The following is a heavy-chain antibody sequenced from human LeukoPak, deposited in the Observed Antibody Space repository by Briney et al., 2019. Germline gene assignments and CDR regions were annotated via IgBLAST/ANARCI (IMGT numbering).Heavy chain of an antibody. J-gene: IGHJ6*02. CDR1: GFTLSDYN. V-gene: IGHV3-11*05. CDR3: TTDSYCSSTSCKYYYYYGMDV. CDR2: ITSSSSYT. D-gene: IGHD2-2*01. Sequence: GGSLRLSCAASGFTLSDYNMNWMRQAPGKGLEWVSYITSSSSYTNYADSVKGRFTISRDNAKNSLYLQMNSLRAEDTAVYYCTTDSYCSSTSCKYYYYYGMDVWGQGTTVTVSS.